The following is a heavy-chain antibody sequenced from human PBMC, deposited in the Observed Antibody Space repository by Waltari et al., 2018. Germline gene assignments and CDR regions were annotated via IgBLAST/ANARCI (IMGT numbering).Heavy chain of an antibody. J-gene: IGHJ6*03. CDR1: GGSISSSSYY. V-gene: IGHV4-39*07. CDR3: ARDLGYSYDYYMDV. Sequence: QLQLQESGPGLVKPSETLSLTCTVSGGSISSSSYYWGWIRQPPGKGLEWIGSIYYSGSTYHNPSLKSRVTISVDTSKNQFSLKLSSVTAADTAVYYCARDLGYSYDYYMDVWGKGTTVTISS. CDR2: IYYSGST. D-gene: IGHD5-18*01.